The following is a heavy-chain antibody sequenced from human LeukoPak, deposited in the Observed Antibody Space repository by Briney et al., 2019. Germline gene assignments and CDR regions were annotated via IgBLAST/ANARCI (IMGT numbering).Heavy chain of an antibody. CDR2: ISSSGSTI. V-gene: IGHV3-48*04. D-gene: IGHD1-26*01. CDR3: AKGRYSGSYDVFDY. CDR1: GFTFTSYW. Sequence: PGGSLRLSCAVSGFTFTSYWMNWVRQAPGKGLEWVSYISSSGSTIYYADSVKGRFTISRDNAKNSLYLQMNSLRAEDTAVYYCAKGRYSGSYDVFDYWGQGTLVTVSS. J-gene: IGHJ4*02.